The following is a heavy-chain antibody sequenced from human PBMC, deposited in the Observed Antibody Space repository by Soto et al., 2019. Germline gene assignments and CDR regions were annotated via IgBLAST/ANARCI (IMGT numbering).Heavy chain of an antibody. CDR1: GLTFSSYA. CDR3: AKDGRAAAGTLSSYYYYYGMDV. D-gene: IGHD6-13*01. J-gene: IGHJ6*02. V-gene: IGHV3-23*01. Sequence: GSLRLSCAASGLTFSSYAMSWVRQAPGKGLEWVSAISGSGGSTYYADSVKGRFTISRDNSKNTLYLQMNSLRAEDTAVYYCAKDGRAAAGTLSSYYYYYGMDVWGQGTTVTVSS. CDR2: ISGSGGST.